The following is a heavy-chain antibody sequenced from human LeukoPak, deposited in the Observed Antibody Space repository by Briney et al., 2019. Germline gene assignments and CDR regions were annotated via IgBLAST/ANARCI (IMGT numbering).Heavy chain of an antibody. J-gene: IGHJ5*02. CDR3: AKMAIAKGATQGRGFLQFDL. V-gene: IGHV3-23*01. Sequence: PGGSLRLSCEASGFTFSGYTMTWVRQAPGKGLEWVSLITGTGFDTYTANSVKGRFITSRDNSKNSLYLRLNSLRPEDTAMYYCAKMAIAKGATQGRGFLQFDLWGQGTLVTVSS. D-gene: IGHD2-21*01. CDR1: GFTFSGYT. CDR2: ITGTGFDT.